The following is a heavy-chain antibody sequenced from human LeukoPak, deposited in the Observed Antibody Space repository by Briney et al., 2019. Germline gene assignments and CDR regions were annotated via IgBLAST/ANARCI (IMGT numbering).Heavy chain of an antibody. D-gene: IGHD6-19*01. CDR1: GGSISSYY. V-gene: IGHV4-59*12. Sequence: PSETLSLTCTVSGGSISSYYWSWIRQPPGKGLEWIAYISDIGSINYNPSLKSRVTISLDTSKNQFSLQLNSVTPEDTAVYYCARDRIAVAARAFDIWGQGTMVTVSS. J-gene: IGHJ3*02. CDR2: ISDIGSI. CDR3: ARDRIAVAARAFDI.